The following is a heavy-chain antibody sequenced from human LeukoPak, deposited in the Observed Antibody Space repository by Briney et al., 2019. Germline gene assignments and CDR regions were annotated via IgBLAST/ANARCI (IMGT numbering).Heavy chain of an antibody. CDR2: IYWDDDK. CDR1: GFSLSTSGVG. CDR3: VHRRIYSPFDY. Sequence: SGPTLVKPTQTLTLTCTFSGFSLSTSGVGVGWVRQPPGKALEWLALIYWDDDKRYNSSLKSRLTITKDTSKNQVVLTMTNVDPVDTATHYCVHRRIYSPFDYWGQGALVTVSS. V-gene: IGHV2-5*02. D-gene: IGHD4-11*01. J-gene: IGHJ4*02.